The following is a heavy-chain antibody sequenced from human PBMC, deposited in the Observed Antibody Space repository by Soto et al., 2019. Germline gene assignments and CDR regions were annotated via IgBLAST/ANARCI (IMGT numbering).Heavy chain of an antibody. D-gene: IGHD1-26*01. CDR2: IVPMLGTP. V-gene: IGHV1-69*13. CDR3: ARNGTYSSSLSQYSGMDV. Sequence: ASVKVSCKASGGTFDNFIMNWVRQTPGRGLEWMGGIVPMLGTPTYAEKFKGRVTVSATGSTSTMYMEVTSLRSEDTAIYYCARNGTYSSSLSQYSGMDVWGQGTTVTVSS. CDR1: GGTFDNFI. J-gene: IGHJ6*02.